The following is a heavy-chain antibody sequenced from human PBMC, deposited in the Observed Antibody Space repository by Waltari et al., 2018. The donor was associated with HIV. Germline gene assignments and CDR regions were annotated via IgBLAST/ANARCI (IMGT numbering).Heavy chain of an antibody. Sequence: QVQLGQSGAEVKKPGASVKVSCKASGYTFTSYDINWVRQATGQGLEWMGWTNRNSGNKGEAQEVQGRVTMTRTTSRSTAYMELNSLGSEDTAVYYCARGRNMIRGKYYYYYGMDVWGQGTTVTVSS. D-gene: IGHD3-10*01. CDR2: TNRNSGNK. J-gene: IGHJ6*02. CDR1: GYTFTSYD. CDR3: ARGRNMIRGKYYYYYGMDV. V-gene: IGHV1-8*01.